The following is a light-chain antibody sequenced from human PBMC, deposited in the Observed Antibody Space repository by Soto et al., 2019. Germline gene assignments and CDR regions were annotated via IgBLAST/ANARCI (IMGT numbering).Light chain of an antibody. CDR1: SSNIGAGYD. CDR3: QSYDSSLSGSAV. Sequence: QLVLTQPPSVSGAPGQRVTISCTGSSSNIGAGYDVHWYQQLPGTAPILLIYGNSNRPSGVPDRFSGSKSGTSASLAITGLQAEDEADYYCQSYDSSLSGSAVFGGGTKLTVL. V-gene: IGLV1-40*01. J-gene: IGLJ2*01. CDR2: GNS.